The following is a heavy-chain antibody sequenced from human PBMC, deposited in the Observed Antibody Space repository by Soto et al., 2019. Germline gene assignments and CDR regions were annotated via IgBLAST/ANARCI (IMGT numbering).Heavy chain of an antibody. CDR2: ISYDGSNK. V-gene: IGHV3-30*18. D-gene: IGHD3-22*01. J-gene: IGHJ3*02. CDR3: AKPSRPVYYYDSSDAFDI. CDR1: GFTFSSYA. Sequence: QVQLVESGGGVVQPGRSLRLSCAASGFTFSSYAMHWVRQAPGKGLEWVAVISYDGSNKYYADSVKGRFTISRDNSKNTLYLQMNSLRAEDTAVYYCAKPSRPVYYYDSSDAFDIWGQGTMVTVSS.